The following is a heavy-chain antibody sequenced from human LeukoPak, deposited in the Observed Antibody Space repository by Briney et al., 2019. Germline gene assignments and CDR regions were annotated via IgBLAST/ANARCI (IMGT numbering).Heavy chain of an antibody. CDR1: GGSFSGYY. Sequence: SETLSLTCDVYGGSFSGYYWSWIRRPPGKGLEWIGEINHRGSTNYNPSLKSRVTMSVDTSKNQFSLKLSSVTAADTAVYYCARVYGSGSYAGFDVWGQGTMVTVSS. J-gene: IGHJ3*01. CDR3: ARVYGSGSYAGFDV. V-gene: IGHV4-34*01. D-gene: IGHD3-10*01. CDR2: INHRGST.